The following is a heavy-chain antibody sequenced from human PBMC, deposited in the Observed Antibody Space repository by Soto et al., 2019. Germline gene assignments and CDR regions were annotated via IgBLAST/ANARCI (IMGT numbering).Heavy chain of an antibody. CDR2: IYHSGST. Sequence: SETLSLTCAVSGYSISSGYYWGWIRQPPGKGLEWTGSIYHSGSTYYNPSLKSRVTISVDTSKNQFSLKLSSVTAADTAVYYCAREGYCSSTSCPTDYWGQGTLVTVSS. CDR3: AREGYCSSTSCPTDY. V-gene: IGHV4-38-2*02. J-gene: IGHJ4*02. D-gene: IGHD2-2*01. CDR1: GYSISSGYY.